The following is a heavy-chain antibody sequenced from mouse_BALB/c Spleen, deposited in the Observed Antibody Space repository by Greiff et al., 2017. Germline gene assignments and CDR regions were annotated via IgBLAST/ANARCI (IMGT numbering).Heavy chain of an antibody. D-gene: IGHD1-1*01. J-gene: IGHJ4*01. V-gene: IGHV7-3*02. CDR3: ARRALYYYGSSYFYYAMDY. CDR1: GFTFTDYY. Sequence: EVMLVESGGGLVQPGGSLRLSCATSGFTFTDYYMSWVRQPPGKALEWLGFIRNKANGYTTEYSASVKGRFTISRDNSQSILYLQMNTLRAEDSATYYCARRALYYYGSSYFYYAMDYWGQGTSVTVSS. CDR2: IRNKANGYTT.